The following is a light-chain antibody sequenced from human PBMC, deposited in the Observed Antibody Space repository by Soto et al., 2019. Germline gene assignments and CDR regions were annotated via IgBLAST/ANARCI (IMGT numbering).Light chain of an antibody. CDR2: GAS. V-gene: IGKV1-27*01. Sequence: DIQMTQSPSSLSASKGDRVTITCRASQGIASYLAWYQQKPGQAPKLLIYGASTLQSGVPSRFSGRGSGTDFTLSISSLQPADVATCYCQKDNTAPLTFGGGTTVEI. CDR3: QKDNTAPLT. J-gene: IGKJ4*01. CDR1: QGIASY.